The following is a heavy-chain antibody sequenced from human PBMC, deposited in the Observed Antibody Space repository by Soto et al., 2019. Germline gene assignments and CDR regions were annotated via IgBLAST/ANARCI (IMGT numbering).Heavy chain of an antibody. J-gene: IGHJ6*02. CDR2: IYYSGST. CDR1: GGPISRGGYY. Sequence: GPGPGFSSETLSLTCTVSGGPISRGGYYWSWIRQHPGKGLEWIGYIYYSGSTYYNPSLKSRVTISVDTSKNQFSLKLSSVTAADTAVYYCARSDILTGYVYYGMDVWGQGTTVTVSS. V-gene: IGHV4-31*03. D-gene: IGHD3-9*01. CDR3: ARSDILTGYVYYGMDV.